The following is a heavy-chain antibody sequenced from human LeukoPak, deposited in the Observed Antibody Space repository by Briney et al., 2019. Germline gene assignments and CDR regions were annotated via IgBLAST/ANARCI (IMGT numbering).Heavy chain of an antibody. CDR1: GFTFSTYS. D-gene: IGHD3-10*01. V-gene: IGHV3-48*04. J-gene: IGHJ6*03. Sequence: PGGSLRLSCAASGFTFSTYSMNWVRQAPGKGLEWVSYISSSSSTIYYADSVKGRFTISRDNAKNSLYLQMNSLRAEDRAVYYCARDELMTSMDVWGKGTTVTVSS. CDR3: ARDELMTSMDV. CDR2: ISSSSSTI.